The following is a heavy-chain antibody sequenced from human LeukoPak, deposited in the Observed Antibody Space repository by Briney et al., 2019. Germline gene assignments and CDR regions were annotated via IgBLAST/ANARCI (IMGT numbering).Heavy chain of an antibody. V-gene: IGHV3-48*01. Sequence: GGSLRLSCAASGFTFSSYSMNWVRQAPGKGLEWVSYISSSSSTIYYADSVKGRFTISRDNAKNSLYLQMNSLRAEDTAVYYCARGARDGDYLFTHNWFDPWGQGTLVTVSS. CDR3: ARGARDGDYLFTHNWFDP. CDR1: GFTFSSYS. J-gene: IGHJ5*02. D-gene: IGHD4-17*01. CDR2: ISSSSSTI.